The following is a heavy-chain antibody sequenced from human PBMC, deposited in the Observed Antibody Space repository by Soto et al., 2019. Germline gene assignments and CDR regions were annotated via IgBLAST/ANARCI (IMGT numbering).Heavy chain of an antibody. CDR1: GYTFTSYG. D-gene: IGHD6-13*01. CDR3: ASFRIAATDPYGMDV. CDR2: ISAYNGNT. V-gene: IGHV1-18*01. Sequence: QVQLVQSGAEVKKPGASVKVSCKASGYTFTSYGISWVRQAPGQGLEWMGWISAYNGNTNYAQKLQGRVTMTTDTSTGTAYMELRSLRSDDTAVYYCASFRIAATDPYGMDVWGQGTTVTVSS. J-gene: IGHJ6*02.